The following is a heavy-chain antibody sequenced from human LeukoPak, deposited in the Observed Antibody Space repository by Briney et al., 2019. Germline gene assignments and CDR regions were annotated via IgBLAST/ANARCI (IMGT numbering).Heavy chain of an antibody. CDR1: GYTFTSYG. CDR3: ARVPTYYYDSSGYYYDPLFDY. V-gene: IGHV1-18*01. Sequence: HWASVKVSCTASGYTFTSYGISWVRQAPGQGLEWMGWISAYNGNTNYAQKLQGRVTMTTDTSTSTVYMELRSLRSDDTALYYCARVPTYYYDSSGYYYDPLFDYWGQGTLVTVSS. D-gene: IGHD3-22*01. J-gene: IGHJ4*02. CDR2: ISAYNGNT.